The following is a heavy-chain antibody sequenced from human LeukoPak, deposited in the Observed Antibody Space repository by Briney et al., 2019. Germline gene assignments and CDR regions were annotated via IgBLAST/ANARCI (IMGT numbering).Heavy chain of an antibody. CDR3: ARHLWLDAFDI. V-gene: IGHV4-30-4*08. J-gene: IGHJ3*02. Sequence: SETLSLTCTVSGGSISSGDYYWSWIRQPPGKGLEWIGYIYYSGSTNYNPSLKSRVTISVDTSKNQFSLKLSSVTAADTAVYYCARHLWLDAFDIWGQGTMVTVSS. CDR2: IYYSGST. CDR1: GGSISSGDYY. D-gene: IGHD3-10*01.